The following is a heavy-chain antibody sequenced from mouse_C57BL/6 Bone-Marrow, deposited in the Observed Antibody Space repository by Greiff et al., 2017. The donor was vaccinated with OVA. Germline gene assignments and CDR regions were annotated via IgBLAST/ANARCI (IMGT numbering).Heavy chain of an antibody. V-gene: IGHV5-6*02. Sequence: DVKLVESGGDLVKPGGSLKLSCAASGFTFSSYGMSWVRQTPDKRLEWVATISSGGSYTYYPDSVKGRFTISRDNATNTLYLQMSSLKSEDTAMDYCARQDGYSWFAYWGQGTLVTVSA. CDR1: GFTFSSYG. D-gene: IGHD2-3*01. CDR2: ISSGGSYT. CDR3: ARQDGYSWFAY. J-gene: IGHJ3*01.